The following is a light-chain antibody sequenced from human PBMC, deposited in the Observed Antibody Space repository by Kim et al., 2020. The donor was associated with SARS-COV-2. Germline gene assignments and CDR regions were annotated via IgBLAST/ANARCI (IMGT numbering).Light chain of an antibody. CDR3: QQYNHYPIT. V-gene: IGKV1D-16*01. J-gene: IGKJ5*01. CDR2: GAS. Sequence: DIQMTQSPSSLSASVGDTVTITCRASQGIVTWLAWHQQRPEKAPRSLIYGASNLQSGVPSRFSGSGSGTDFTLTIRSLQPEDSATYYCQQYNHYPITFGQGTRLEIK. CDR1: QGIVTW.